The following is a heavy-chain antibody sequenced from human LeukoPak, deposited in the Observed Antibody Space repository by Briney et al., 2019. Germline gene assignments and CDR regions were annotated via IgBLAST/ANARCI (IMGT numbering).Heavy chain of an antibody. CDR3: ARVKGVATNYYYYMDV. V-gene: IGHV1-18*01. J-gene: IGHJ6*03. D-gene: IGHD5-12*01. CDR1: GYTFTSYG. CDR2: ISAYNGNT. Sequence: ASVKVSCKASGYTFTSYGISWVRQAPGQGLEWMGWISAYNGNTNYAQKLQGRVTMTTDTSTSTAYMELRSLRSDDTAVHYCARVKGVATNYYYYMDVWGKGTTVTVSS.